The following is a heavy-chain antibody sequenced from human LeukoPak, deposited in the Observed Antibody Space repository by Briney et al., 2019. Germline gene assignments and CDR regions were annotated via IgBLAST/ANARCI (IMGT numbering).Heavy chain of an antibody. CDR1: GFMFSDYF. Sequence: GGSLRLSCAASGFMFSDYFMSWARQAPGKGLEWVSSISGSGGSTYYADSVKGRFTISRDNSKNTLYLQMNGLRAEDTAVYYCARDSPRLGFWGQGTLVTVSS. J-gene: IGHJ4*02. CDR3: ARDSPRLGF. D-gene: IGHD4-17*01. V-gene: IGHV3-23*01. CDR2: ISGSGGST.